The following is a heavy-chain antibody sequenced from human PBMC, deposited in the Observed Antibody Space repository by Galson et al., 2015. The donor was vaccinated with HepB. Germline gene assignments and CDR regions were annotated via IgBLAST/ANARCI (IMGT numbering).Heavy chain of an antibody. CDR1: GFTFSNYR. J-gene: IGHJ4*02. CDR2: IKKDGSEK. V-gene: IGHV3-7*03. D-gene: IGHD2-2*01. Sequence: SLRLSCAASGFTFSNYRMNWVRQAPGKGLEWVANIKKDGSEKYYVDSVKGRFTISRDNAKNSLNLQMNSLRAEDTAVYYCARGRPYEICSSTSCYAPFDYWGQGSLVTVAS. CDR3: ARGRPYEICSSTSCYAPFDY.